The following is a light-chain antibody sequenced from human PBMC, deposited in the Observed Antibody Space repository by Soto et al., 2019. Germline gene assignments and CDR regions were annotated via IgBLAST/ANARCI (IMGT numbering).Light chain of an antibody. CDR3: QQLASYPLT. CDR1: QGISSH. Sequence: IQLTQSPSSLSASVGDRVTITCRASQGISSHLAWYQQKPGKAPKLLIYAASTLQSGVPSRFRGSGSGTDFTLTISSLQHEDLATYCCQQLASYPLTFGGGTKVDIK. V-gene: IGKV1-9*01. CDR2: AAS. J-gene: IGKJ4*01.